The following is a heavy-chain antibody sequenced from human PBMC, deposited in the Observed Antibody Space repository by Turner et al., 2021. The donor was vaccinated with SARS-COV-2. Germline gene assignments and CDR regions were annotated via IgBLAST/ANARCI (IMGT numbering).Heavy chain of an antibody. D-gene: IGHD6-19*01. CDR2: ISSSISYI. J-gene: IGHJ5*02. V-gene: IGHV3-21*01. CDR3: VLEPGAVTHNWFDP. Sequence: EVQLVESGGGMVKPGGSLRLSCAASGFTSSSYTMNGVRQAPGKGLEWSSSISSSISYIYYADSVTGRFTNSKDNAKISLYLQMDSLRAEDTAVYYCVLEPGAVTHNWFDPWGQGTLVTVSS. CDR1: GFTSSSYT.